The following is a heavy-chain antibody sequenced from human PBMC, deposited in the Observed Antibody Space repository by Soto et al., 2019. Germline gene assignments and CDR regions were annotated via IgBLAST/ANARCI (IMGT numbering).Heavy chain of an antibody. V-gene: IGHV4-59*01. CDR3: ARVDIGRYSYGTYYFDY. CDR2: IYYSGST. Sequence: QVQLQESGPGLVKPSETLSLTCTVSGGSISSYYWSWIRQPPGKGLEWFGYIYYSGSTNYNPSLKRRVTISVDTSKTQFSLKLSSVTAADTAVYYCARVDIGRYSYGTYYFDYWGQGTLVTVSS. CDR1: GGSISSYY. J-gene: IGHJ4*02. D-gene: IGHD5-18*01.